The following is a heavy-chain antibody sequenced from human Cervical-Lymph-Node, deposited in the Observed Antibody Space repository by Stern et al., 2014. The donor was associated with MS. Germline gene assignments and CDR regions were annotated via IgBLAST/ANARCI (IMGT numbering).Heavy chain of an antibody. CDR2: IITIFGTA. CDR1: GGTFSSHA. J-gene: IGHJ6*02. Sequence: LGESGAEVQKPGSSVKVSCNASGGTFSSHAIRWARQAPGQGPAWTGGIITIFGTANYAQKFQGRVTITADESTSTAYMELSSLRSEDTAVYYCARGELKEGLVRGMDVWGQGTTVTVSS. D-gene: IGHD1-26*01. V-gene: IGHV1-69*01. CDR3: ARGELKEGLVRGMDV.